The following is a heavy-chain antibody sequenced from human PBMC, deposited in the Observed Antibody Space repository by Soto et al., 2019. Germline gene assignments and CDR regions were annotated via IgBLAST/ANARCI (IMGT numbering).Heavy chain of an antibody. D-gene: IGHD3-22*01. V-gene: IGHV3-48*03. CDR3: ARGRAGYYDSSGYYIRYYFDY. CDR2: ISSSGSTI. CDR1: GFTSSSYE. J-gene: IGHJ4*02. Sequence: GGSLRLSCAASGFTSSSYEMNWVRQAPGKGLEWVSYISSSGSTIYYADSVKGRFTISRDNAKNSLYLQMNSLRAEDTAVYYCARGRAGYYDSSGYYIRYYFDYWGQGTLVTVSS.